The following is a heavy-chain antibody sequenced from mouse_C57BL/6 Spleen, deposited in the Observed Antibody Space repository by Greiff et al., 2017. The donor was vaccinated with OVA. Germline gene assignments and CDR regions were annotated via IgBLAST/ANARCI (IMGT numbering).Heavy chain of an antibody. CDR3: ARDGGLHYAMDY. V-gene: IGHV7-1*01. J-gene: IGHJ4*01. D-gene: IGHD2-4*01. CDR1: GFTFSDFY. Sequence: DVMLVESGGGLVQSGRSLRLSCATSGFTFSDFYMEWVRQAPGKGLEWIAASRNKANDYTTEYSASVKGRFIVSRDTSQSILYLQMNALRAEDTAIYYCARDGGLHYAMDYWGQGTSVTVSS. CDR2: SRNKANDYTT.